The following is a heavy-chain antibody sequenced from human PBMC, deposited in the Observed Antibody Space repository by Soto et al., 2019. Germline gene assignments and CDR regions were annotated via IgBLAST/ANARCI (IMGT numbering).Heavy chain of an antibody. J-gene: IGHJ4*02. CDR1: GYSFTLYG. D-gene: IGHD2-2*02. V-gene: IGHV1-18*01. CDR2: ITGYNGNT. CDR3: ARGGQYRYFDY. Sequence: QVQLVQSGAEVKKPGASVKVSCRASGYSFTLYGISWVRQAPGQGLEWMGWITGYNGNTKYAQKLQGRVTLTTDTSTNTAYMALRNLRSDDTAVYYCARGGQYRYFDYWGQGTLVTVSS.